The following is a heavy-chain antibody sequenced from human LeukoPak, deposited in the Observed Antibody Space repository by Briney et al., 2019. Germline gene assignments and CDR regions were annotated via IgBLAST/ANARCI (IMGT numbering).Heavy chain of an antibody. CDR1: GGSISSSSYY. Sequence: SETLSLTCTVSGGSISSSSYYWGWIRQPPGKGLEWIGSIYYSGSTYYNPSLKSRVTISVDTSKNQFSLKLSSVTAADTAVYYCARGPPAVVSAFDIWGQGTMVTVSS. J-gene: IGHJ3*02. CDR3: ARGPPAVVSAFDI. D-gene: IGHD6-19*01. V-gene: IGHV4-39*07. CDR2: IYYSGST.